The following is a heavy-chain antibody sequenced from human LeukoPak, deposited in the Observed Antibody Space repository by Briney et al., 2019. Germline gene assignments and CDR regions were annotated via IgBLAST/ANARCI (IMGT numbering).Heavy chain of an antibody. CDR1: GGSISSYY. V-gene: IGHV4-59*01. D-gene: IGHD3-3*01. Sequence: SETLSLTCTVSGGSISSYYWSWIRQPPGKGLEWIGYIYYSGSTNYNPSLKSRVTISVDTSKNQFSLKLSSVTAADTAVYYCASNDFWSGYYRGYYYYYMDVWGKGTTVTVSS. J-gene: IGHJ6*03. CDR3: ASNDFWSGYYRGYYYYYMDV. CDR2: IYYSGST.